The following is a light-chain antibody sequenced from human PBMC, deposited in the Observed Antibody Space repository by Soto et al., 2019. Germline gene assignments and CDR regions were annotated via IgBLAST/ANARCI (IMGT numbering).Light chain of an antibody. CDR1: QSISSH. CDR2: EAS. CDR3: QQSFTTPYT. J-gene: IGKJ2*01. V-gene: IGKV1-39*01. Sequence: DIQMTQSPSSLSASVGDRVTITCRASQSISSHLNWYQQKPGKAPKFLIYEASSLQSGVPSRFSGSGSGTEFTLTISSLQPEDFETYNCQQSFTTPYTFGQGTK.